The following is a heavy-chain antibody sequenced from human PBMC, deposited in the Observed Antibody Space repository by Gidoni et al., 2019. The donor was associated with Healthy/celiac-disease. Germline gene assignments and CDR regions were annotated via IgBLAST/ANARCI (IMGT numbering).Heavy chain of an antibody. V-gene: IGHV1-69*02. D-gene: IGHD6-19*01. CDR1: GGTFSSYT. J-gene: IGHJ4*02. CDR2: IIPILGIA. Sequence: SSVKVSCKASGGTFSSYTISWVRQAPGQGLEWMGRIIPILGIANYAQKFQGRVTITADKSTSTAYMELSSLRSEDTAVYYCATLLVGGWSKNYFDYWGQGTLVTVSS. CDR3: ATLLVGGWSKNYFDY.